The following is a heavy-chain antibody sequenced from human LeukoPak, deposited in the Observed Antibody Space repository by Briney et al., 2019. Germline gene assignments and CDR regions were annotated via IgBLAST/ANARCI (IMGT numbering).Heavy chain of an antibody. CDR3: TTDLLWFGELLSDLLGY. V-gene: IGHV3-15*01. J-gene: IGHJ4*02. CDR1: GFTFSNAW. Sequence: PGGSLRLSCAASGFTFSNAWMSWVRQAPGKGLEWVGRIKSKTGGGTTDYAAPVKGRFTISRDDSKNTLYLQMNSLKTEDTAVYYCTTDLLWFGELLSDLLGYWGQGTLVTVSS. CDR2: IKSKTGGGTT. D-gene: IGHD3-10*01.